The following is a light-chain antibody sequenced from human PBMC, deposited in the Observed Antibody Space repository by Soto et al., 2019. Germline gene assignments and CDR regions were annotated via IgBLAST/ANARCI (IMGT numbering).Light chain of an antibody. Sequence: DIQMTQSPSSLSASVGDTVTITCQASQDINNFLKWYQHKPGKAPQLLIYDAFKLDTGVPSRFSGSGSGTHFTFTISSLQPEDIATYLCQQYDNLPPTFGGGTKVEI. CDR1: QDINNF. CDR3: QQYDNLPPT. CDR2: DAF. J-gene: IGKJ4*01. V-gene: IGKV1-33*01.